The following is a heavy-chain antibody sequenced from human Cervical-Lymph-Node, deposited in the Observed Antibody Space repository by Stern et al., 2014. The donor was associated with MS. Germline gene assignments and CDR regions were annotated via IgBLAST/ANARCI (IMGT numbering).Heavy chain of an antibody. CDR2: IKQDGSER. CDR3: ARDGVAGSFDF. V-gene: IGHV3-7*01. Sequence: EVQLVESGGGLVQPVGSLRLSCIASGFTFTNKWMSWVRQAPGEGLEGVANIKQDGSERWYVDSVRGRFTISTDSTKNSLYMQMNSLRAEDTAVYYCARDGVAGSFDFWGRGTLVTVSS. CDR1: GFTFTNKW. D-gene: IGHD6-19*01. J-gene: IGHJ4*02.